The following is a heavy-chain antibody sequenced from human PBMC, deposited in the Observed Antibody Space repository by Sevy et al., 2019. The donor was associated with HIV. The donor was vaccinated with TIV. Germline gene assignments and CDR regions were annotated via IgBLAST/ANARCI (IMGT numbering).Heavy chain of an antibody. CDR2: ISGTGNTK. D-gene: IGHD3-3*01. Sequence: GGSLRLSCVGSGFRFSGYYMNWIRQAPGKGLEWVSYISGTGNTKYYTGSVKGRFTISRDNAKNSLYLEMNSLRVDDTAVYYCARDPTYYDFWAGYYTGWFDPWGQGTLVTVSS. CDR3: ARDPTYYDFWAGYYTGWFDP. J-gene: IGHJ5*02. CDR1: GFRFSGYY. V-gene: IGHV3-11*01.